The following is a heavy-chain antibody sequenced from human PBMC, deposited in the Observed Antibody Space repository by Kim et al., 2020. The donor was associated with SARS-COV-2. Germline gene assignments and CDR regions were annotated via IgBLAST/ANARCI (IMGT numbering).Heavy chain of an antibody. D-gene: IGHD4-17*01. CDR3: AKVGATVTYRSAFDI. V-gene: IGHV3-23*01. CDR1: GFTFSSYA. Sequence: GGSLRLSCAASGFTFSSYAMSWVRQAPGKGLEWVSAISAGGGSTYYADSVKGRFTISRDNSKNTLYLQMNGLRAEDTAIYYCAKVGATVTYRSAFDIWGQGTMLTVSS. J-gene: IGHJ3*02. CDR2: ISAGGGST.